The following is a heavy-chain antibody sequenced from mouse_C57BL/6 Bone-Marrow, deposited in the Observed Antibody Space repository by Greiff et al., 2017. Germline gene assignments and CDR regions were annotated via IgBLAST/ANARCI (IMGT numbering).Heavy chain of an antibody. CDR2: IDPENGDT. V-gene: IGHV14-4*01. CDR1: GFNIKDDY. D-gene: IGHD2-3*01. Sequence: VQLQQSGAELVRPGASVKLSCTASGFNIKDDYMHWVKQRPEQGLEWIGWIDPENGDTEYASKFQGKATITADSSSNTAYLQLSSLTSEDTAVYYCTRWFYVDYGGQGTTLTVSA. J-gene: IGHJ2*01. CDR3: TRWFYVDY.